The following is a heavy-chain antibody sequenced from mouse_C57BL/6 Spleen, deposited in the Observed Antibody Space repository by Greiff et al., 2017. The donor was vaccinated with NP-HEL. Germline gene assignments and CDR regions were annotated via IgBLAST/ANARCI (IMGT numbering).Heavy chain of an antibody. CDR1: GYAFSSSW. J-gene: IGHJ2*01. Sequence: VKLMESGPELVKPGASVKISCKASGYAFSSSWMNWVKQRPGKGLEWIGRIYPGDGDTNYNGKFKGKATLTADKSSSTAYMQLSSLTSEDSAVYFCARSRPADYWGQGTTLTVSS. CDR3: ARSRPADY. V-gene: IGHV1-82*01. CDR2: IYPGDGDT.